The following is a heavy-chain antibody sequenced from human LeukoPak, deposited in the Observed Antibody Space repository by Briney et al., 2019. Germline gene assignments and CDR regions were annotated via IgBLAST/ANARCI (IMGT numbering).Heavy chain of an antibody. J-gene: IGHJ4*02. Sequence: ASVKVSCKASGYTFTGYYMHWVRQAPGQGLEWMGWINPNSGGTNYAQKFQGRVTMTRDTSISTAYMELSRLRSDDTAVYYCARDRRGSYYYDSSGFDYWGQGTLATVSS. V-gene: IGHV1-2*02. D-gene: IGHD3-22*01. CDR1: GYTFTGYY. CDR2: INPNSGGT. CDR3: ARDRRGSYYYDSSGFDY.